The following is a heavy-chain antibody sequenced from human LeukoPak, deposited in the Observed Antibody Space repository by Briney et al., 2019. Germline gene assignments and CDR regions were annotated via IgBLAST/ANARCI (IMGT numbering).Heavy chain of an antibody. Sequence: PGGSLRLSCAASGFTFSSYSMNWVRQAPGKGLEWVSSISSSSSYIYYADSVKGRFTISRDNAKNSLYLQMNSLRAEDTAVYYCARRRASIVGARGFDYWGQGTLVTVSS. J-gene: IGHJ4*02. CDR2: ISSSSSYI. V-gene: IGHV3-21*01. CDR3: ARRRASIVGARGFDY. CDR1: GFTFSSYS. D-gene: IGHD1-26*01.